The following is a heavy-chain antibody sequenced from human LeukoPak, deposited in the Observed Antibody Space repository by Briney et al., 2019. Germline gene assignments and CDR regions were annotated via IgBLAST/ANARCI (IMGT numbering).Heavy chain of an antibody. CDR3: TRGGRMGDY. CDR2: IRSKAFGGTT. J-gene: IGHJ4*02. Sequence: PGGSLRLSCTASGFTFGDYAMSWFRQVPGKGLEWVGFIRSKAFGGTTEYAASVKGRFTISRDDSKSIAYLQMNSLIIEDTAVYYCTRGGRMGDYWGQGTLVTVSS. CDR1: GFTFGDYA. D-gene: IGHD2-8*01. V-gene: IGHV3-49*03.